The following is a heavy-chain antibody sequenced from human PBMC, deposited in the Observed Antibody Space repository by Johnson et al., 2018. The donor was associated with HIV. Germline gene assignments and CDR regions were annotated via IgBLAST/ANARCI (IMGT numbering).Heavy chain of an antibody. V-gene: IGHV3-30-3*01. CDR1: GFTFSSYA. J-gene: IGHJ3*02. Sequence: QEQLVESGGGVVQPGRSLRLSCAASGFTFSSYAMHWVRQAPGKGLEWVAVISYDGSNKYYADSVKGRFTISRDNSKNTLYLQMNSLRAEDTAVYYCARSYSTSWNASDIWGQGTMVTVSS. CDR2: ISYDGSNK. D-gene: IGHD4-11*01. CDR3: ARSYSTSWNASDI.